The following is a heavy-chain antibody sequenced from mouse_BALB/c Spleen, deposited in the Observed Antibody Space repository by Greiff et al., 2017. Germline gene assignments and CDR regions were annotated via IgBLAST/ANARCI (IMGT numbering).Heavy chain of an antibody. D-gene: IGHD2-1*01. CDR1: GFTFSSYT. CDR2: ISSGGSYT. CDR3: TREGNDAMDY. J-gene: IGHJ4*01. Sequence: DVMLVESGGGLVKPGGSLKLSCAASGFTFSSYTMSWVRQTPEKRLEWVATISSGGSYTYYPDSVKGRFTISRDNAKNTLYLQMSSLKSEDTAMYYCTREGNDAMDYWGQGTSVTVSS. V-gene: IGHV5-6-4*01.